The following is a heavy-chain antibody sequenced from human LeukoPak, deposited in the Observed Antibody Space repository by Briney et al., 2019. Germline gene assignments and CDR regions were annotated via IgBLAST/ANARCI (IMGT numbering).Heavy chain of an antibody. D-gene: IGHD2-15*01. CDR3: ARHGWEDCSGGSCYSGNNWFDP. V-gene: IGHV5-51*01. J-gene: IGHJ5*02. CDR2: IYPGDSDT. CDR1: GYSFTSYW. Sequence: GESLKISCKGSGYSFTSYWIGWVRQMPGKGLEWMGIIYPGDSDTRYSPSFQGQVTISADKSISTAYLQWSSLKASDTAMYYCARHGWEDCSGGSCYSGNNWFDPWGQGTLVTVSS.